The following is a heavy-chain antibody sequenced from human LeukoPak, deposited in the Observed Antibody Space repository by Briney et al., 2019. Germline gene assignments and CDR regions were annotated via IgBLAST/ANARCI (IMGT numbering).Heavy chain of an antibody. J-gene: IGHJ4*02. CDR2: IYYSGST. Sequence: SETLSLTCTVSGGSISSGGYYWSWIRQHPGKGLEWIGYIYYSGSTYYNPSLKSRVTISVDTSKNQFSLKLSSVTAADTAVYYCARWVAAADLYYFDYWGQGTLVTVSS. CDR3: ARWVAAADLYYFDY. V-gene: IGHV4-31*03. D-gene: IGHD6-13*01. CDR1: GGSISSGGYY.